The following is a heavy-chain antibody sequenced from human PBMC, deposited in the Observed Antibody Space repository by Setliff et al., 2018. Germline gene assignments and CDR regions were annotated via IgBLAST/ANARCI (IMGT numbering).Heavy chain of an antibody. V-gene: IGHV4-4*07. J-gene: IGHJ6*03. CDR2: IYIGGSA. CDR1: GGSISSYY. Sequence: SETLSLTCTVSGGSISSYYWSWVRPPAGKGLEWIGHIYIGGSANYNPSLKSRVTISIDTSKNKFSLKLNSLTAADMAVYYCAREQWLDPPGYYYMDVWAKGTTVTVS. D-gene: IGHD6-19*01. CDR3: AREQWLDPPGYYYMDV.